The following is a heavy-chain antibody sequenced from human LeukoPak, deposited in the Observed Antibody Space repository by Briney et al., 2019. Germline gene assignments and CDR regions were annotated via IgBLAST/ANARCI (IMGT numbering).Heavy chain of an antibody. V-gene: IGHV4-59*01. CDR1: GDSISSCY. CDR2: LSHTGNT. Sequence: PSETLSLTCTVSGDSISSCYWSWIRQPPGKGLEWIGYLSHTGNTNYNPSLTGRLTISLDTSKNQVSLKLTSVTAADTAVYYCARSEAIYSSSVSRFDPWGQGTLVTVSS. D-gene: IGHD6-13*01. J-gene: IGHJ5*02. CDR3: ARSEAIYSSSVSRFDP.